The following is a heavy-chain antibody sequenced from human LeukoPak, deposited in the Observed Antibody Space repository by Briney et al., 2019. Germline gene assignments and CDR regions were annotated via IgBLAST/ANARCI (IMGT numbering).Heavy chain of an antibody. Sequence: PGGSLRLSCAASGFTFNNFGMHWVRQAPGKGLEWVAVISYDGSNKYYADSVKGRFTISRDNSKNTLYLQMNSLRAEDTAVYYCAKDQGIVGAYGWFDPWGQGTLVTVSS. CDR2: ISYDGSNK. CDR3: AKDQGIVGAYGWFDP. CDR1: GFTFNNFG. J-gene: IGHJ5*02. V-gene: IGHV3-30*18. D-gene: IGHD1-26*01.